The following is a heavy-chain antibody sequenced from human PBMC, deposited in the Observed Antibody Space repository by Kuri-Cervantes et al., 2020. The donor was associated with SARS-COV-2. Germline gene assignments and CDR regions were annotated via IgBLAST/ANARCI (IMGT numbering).Heavy chain of an antibody. CDR3: ARGRGGTPHSPGGF. CDR2: INPNDGGT. Sequence: ASVKVSCKASGYTFTGYYMHWVRQAPGQGLEWMGWINPNDGGTKYAQKFQDWVTMTRDTSVTTVYLDLSRLKSDDTAVYYCARGRGGTPHSPGGFWGQGTLVTVSS. J-gene: IGHJ4*02. D-gene: IGHD1-1*01. CDR1: GYTFTGYY. V-gene: IGHV1-2*04.